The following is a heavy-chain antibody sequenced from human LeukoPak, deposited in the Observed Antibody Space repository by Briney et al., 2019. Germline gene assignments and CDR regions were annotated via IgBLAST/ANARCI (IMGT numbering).Heavy chain of an antibody. CDR1: GCTFTSYG. Sequence: ASVKVSCKASGCTFTSYGISWVRQAPGQGLEWMGWISAYNGNTNYAQKLQGRVTMTTDTSTSTAYMELRSLRSDDTAVYYCARDELGGFGELLQADYWGQGTLVTVSS. CDR2: ISAYNGNT. V-gene: IGHV1-18*01. D-gene: IGHD3-10*01. CDR3: ARDELGGFGELLQADY. J-gene: IGHJ4*02.